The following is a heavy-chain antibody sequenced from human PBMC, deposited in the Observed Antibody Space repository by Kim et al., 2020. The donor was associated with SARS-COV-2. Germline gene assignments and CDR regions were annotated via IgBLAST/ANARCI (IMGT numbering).Heavy chain of an antibody. D-gene: IGHD5-12*01. J-gene: IGHJ4*02. Sequence: SGPTLVTPTQTLTLTCSFSGFSLTTTREGVGWIRQPPGKALEWLALIYWDDDKRYNPSLNSRLTISKDTSKNQVVLTMTNVDPVDTATYYCAHRDSGHDSGWFDYWGQGTLVTVSS. V-gene: IGHV2-5*02. CDR3: AHRDSGHDSGWFDY. CDR2: IYWDDDK. CDR1: GFSLTTTREG.